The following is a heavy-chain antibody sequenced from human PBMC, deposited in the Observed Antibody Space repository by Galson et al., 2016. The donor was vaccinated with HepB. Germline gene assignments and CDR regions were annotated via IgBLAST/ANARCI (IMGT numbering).Heavy chain of an antibody. Sequence: PALVKPTQTLTLTCTFSGFSFTTIGVGVGWIRQPPGKTLEWLALISWDDDKSYSPSLKTRLTITKDTSKSQVVLTMTDMDPKDTATYFCAHRKRQLSFGKTIFFDYWGLGSLVTVSS. J-gene: IGHJ4*03. D-gene: IGHD1-1*01. CDR2: ISWDDDK. CDR3: AHRKRQLSFGKTIFFDY. CDR1: GFSFTTIGVG. V-gene: IGHV2-5*02.